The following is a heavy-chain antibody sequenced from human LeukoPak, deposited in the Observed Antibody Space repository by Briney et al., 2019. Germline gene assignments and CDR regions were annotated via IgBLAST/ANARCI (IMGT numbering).Heavy chain of an antibody. Sequence: SETLSLTCTVSGGSIRSSYYYWGWIRQPPGKGLEWIGSIYYSGSTYYNPSLKSRVTISVDTSKNQFSLKLSSVTAADTAVYYCARDYSGSLDYWGQGTLVTVSS. CDR3: ARDYSGSLDY. CDR1: GGSIRSSYYY. D-gene: IGHD3-10*01. V-gene: IGHV4-39*07. CDR2: IYYSGST. J-gene: IGHJ4*02.